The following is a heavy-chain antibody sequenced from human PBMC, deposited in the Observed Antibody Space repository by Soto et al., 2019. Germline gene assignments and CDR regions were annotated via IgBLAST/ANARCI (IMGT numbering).Heavy chain of an antibody. Sequence: QVQLVQSGAEVKKPGASVKVSCKASGYIFTGYYMHWVRHAPGQGLEWMGWINPNSGGTNYAQKFQDWVTMTRDTSISTAYMDLSRLRSDDTAVYYCARAYSSSPANDYWGQGTLVTVSS. CDR3: ARAYSSSPANDY. V-gene: IGHV1-2*04. CDR2: INPNSGGT. D-gene: IGHD6-6*01. J-gene: IGHJ4*02. CDR1: GYIFTGYY.